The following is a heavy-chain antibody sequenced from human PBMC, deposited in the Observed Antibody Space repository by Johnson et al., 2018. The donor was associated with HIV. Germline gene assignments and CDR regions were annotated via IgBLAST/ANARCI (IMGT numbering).Heavy chain of an antibody. CDR2: IWYDGSKM. D-gene: IGHD1-26*01. J-gene: IGHJ3*01. V-gene: IGHV3-33*06. CDR1: GFTFNRYG. CDR3: AKERDSGSDFDAFDL. Sequence: QVQLVESGGGVAQPARSLRLSCAASGFTFNRYGMHSVRQAPGKALEWVAVIWYDGSKMFHADSVEGRFTIYRDNSKNTLYLRMNRLRAEATSVYYCAKERDSGSDFDAFDLWGQGTMVTISS.